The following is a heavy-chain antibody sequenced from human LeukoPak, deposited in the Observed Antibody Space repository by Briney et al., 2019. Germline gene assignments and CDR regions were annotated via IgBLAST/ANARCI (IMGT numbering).Heavy chain of an antibody. CDR2: ISSTGGST. CDR3: ARVSDGSYYYY. J-gene: IGHJ4*02. CDR1: GFTFSNYA. Sequence: GGSLRLSCAASGFTFSNYAMNWVRQRPGKGLEYVSGISSTGGSTHYANSVKGRFTISRDNSKNTLYFQMGSLRADDMAVYYCARVSDGSYYYYWGQGTLVTVSS. D-gene: IGHD1-26*01. V-gene: IGHV3-64*01.